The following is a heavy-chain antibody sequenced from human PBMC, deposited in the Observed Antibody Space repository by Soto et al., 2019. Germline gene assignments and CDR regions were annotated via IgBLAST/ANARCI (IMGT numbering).Heavy chain of an antibody. CDR1: GFTFRSEG. CDR3: ARDGEYHGSGSCDP. Sequence: QVQLVESGGGVVQPGRSLRLSCSASGFTFRSEGMHWVRQAPGKGLEWVAGIWHAGSNKYHADSVKGRFTISRDNSRNSLYLQMNSLRAEDTAVYYCARDGEYHGSGSCDPWGQGTLVTVSS. V-gene: IGHV3-33*01. CDR2: IWHAGSNK. D-gene: IGHD3-10*01. J-gene: IGHJ5*02.